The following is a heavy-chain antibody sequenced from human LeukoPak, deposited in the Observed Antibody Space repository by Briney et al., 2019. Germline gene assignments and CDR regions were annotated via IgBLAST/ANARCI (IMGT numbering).Heavy chain of an antibody. D-gene: IGHD1-26*01. V-gene: IGHV1-18*01. CDR1: GYTFTSYG. CDR2: ISAYNGNT. J-gene: IGHJ3*02. CDR3: AIDGLVGATRGAFDI. Sequence: ASVKVSCKASGYTFTSYGISWVRQAPGQGLEWMGWISAYNGNTNYAQKLQGGVTMTTDTSTSTAYMELRSLRSDDTAVYYCAIDGLVGATRGAFDIWGQGTMVTVSS.